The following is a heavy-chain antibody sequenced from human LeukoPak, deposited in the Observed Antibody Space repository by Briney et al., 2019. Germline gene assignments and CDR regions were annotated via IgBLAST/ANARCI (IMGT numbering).Heavy chain of an antibody. CDR2: MNPNSCNT. D-gene: IGHD3-3*01. V-gene: IGHV1-8*01. Sequence: EASVKVSCMASGYTFTSYDINWVRQATGQGREWVGWMNPNSCNTGYAQKFQGRVTMTSNTSISTAYMELSSLRSEDTAVYYCAIDFWSGTKTDYWGQGTLVTVSS. J-gene: IGHJ4*02. CDR3: AIDFWSGTKTDY. CDR1: GYTFTSYD.